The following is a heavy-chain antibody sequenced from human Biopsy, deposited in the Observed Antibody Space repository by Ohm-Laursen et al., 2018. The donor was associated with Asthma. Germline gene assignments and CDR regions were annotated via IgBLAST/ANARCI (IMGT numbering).Heavy chain of an antibody. CDR2: MYHSGSP. Sequence: PSQTLSLTCTVSGGSITSSSSYWGWIRQPPGKGMEWIGSMYHSGSPYNHPSLKSRATISVDTSKNHLSLKMSSVTAADTAVYFCVRHQYSSSWSTFDYWGQGALVTVSS. D-gene: IGHD3-22*01. CDR3: VRHQYSSSWSTFDY. V-gene: IGHV4-39*01. CDR1: GGSITSSSSY. J-gene: IGHJ4*02.